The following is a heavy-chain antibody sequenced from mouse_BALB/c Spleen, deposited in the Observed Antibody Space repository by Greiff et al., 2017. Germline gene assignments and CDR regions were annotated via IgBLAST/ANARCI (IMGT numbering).Heavy chain of an antibody. Sequence: EVQLQQSGTVLARPGASVKMSCKASGYTFTSYWMHWVKQRPGQGLEWIGAIYPGNSDTSYNQKFKGKAKLTAVTSTSTAYMELSSLTNEDSAVYYCTRERATGAWFAYWGQGTTLTVSS. CDR3: TRERATGAWFAY. CDR2: IYPGNSDT. V-gene: IGHV1-5*01. D-gene: IGHD2-2*01. J-gene: IGHJ2*01. CDR1: GYTFTSYW.